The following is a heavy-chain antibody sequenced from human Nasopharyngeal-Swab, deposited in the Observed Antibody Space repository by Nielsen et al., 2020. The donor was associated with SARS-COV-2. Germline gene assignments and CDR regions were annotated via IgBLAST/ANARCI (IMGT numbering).Heavy chain of an antibody. D-gene: IGHD1-14*01. CDR3: ARERWRDHDFDA. V-gene: IGHV3-48*03. J-gene: IGHJ4*02. CDR2: ISSTGSTI. CDR1: GFTLSSYE. Sequence: GGSLRLSCAASGFTLSSYEMNWVRQAPGKGLEWISYISSTGSTIYNADSVKGRFTVSRENAKNSMFLQMISLRAEDTAVYYCARERWRDHDFDAWGQGTQVIVSS.